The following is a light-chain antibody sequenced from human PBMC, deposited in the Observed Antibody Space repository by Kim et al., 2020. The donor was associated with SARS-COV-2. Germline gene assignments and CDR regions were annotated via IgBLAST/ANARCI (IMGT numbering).Light chain of an antibody. V-gene: IGKV1-5*03. CDR3: QQYRSYPWT. Sequence: DIQMTQSPSTLSASVGDRVTITCRASQSIDNWLAWYQQKPGKAPKLLIYRASSLKTGVPSRFSGSGSGTEFTLTASSLQPDDFATYYCQQYRSYPWTFGQGTKVDIK. CDR2: RAS. CDR1: QSIDNW. J-gene: IGKJ1*01.